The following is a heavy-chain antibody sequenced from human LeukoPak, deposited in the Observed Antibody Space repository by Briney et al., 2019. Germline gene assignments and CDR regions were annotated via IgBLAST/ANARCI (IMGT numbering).Heavy chain of an antibody. CDR2: ISSSSSTI. J-gene: IGHJ4*02. CDR1: GLTVSSYS. Sequence: GESLRLSCAASGLTVSSYSMNWVRQAPGKGLEWVSYISSSSSTIYYADSVKGRFTISRDNAKNSLDLQMNSLRDEDTAVYYCARARASGRSGFDYWGQGTLVTVSS. V-gene: IGHV3-48*02. CDR3: ARARASGRSGFDY. D-gene: IGHD2-15*01.